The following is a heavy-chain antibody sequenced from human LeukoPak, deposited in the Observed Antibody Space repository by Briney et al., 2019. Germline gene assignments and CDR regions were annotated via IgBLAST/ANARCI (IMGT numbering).Heavy chain of an antibody. CDR2: IIPIFGTA. CDR3: ARDCGDAFDI. Sequence: SVKVSCKASGGTFSSYTISWVRQAPGQGLEWMGGIIPIFGTANYAQKFQGRVTITTDESTSTDYMELSSLRSEDTAVYYCARDCGDAFDIWGQGTMVTVSS. V-gene: IGHV1-69*05. J-gene: IGHJ3*02. CDR1: GGTFSSYT.